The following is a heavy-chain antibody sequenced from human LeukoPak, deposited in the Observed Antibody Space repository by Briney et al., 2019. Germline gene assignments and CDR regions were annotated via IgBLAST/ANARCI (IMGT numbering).Heavy chain of an antibody. CDR3: AAKGNGYTGIYVFAH. CDR2: LYASGIT. Sequence: GGSLRLSCAASRFGVSVNYMSWVRQAPGKGLEWVSVLYASGITKYADSVKGRFTISRDTSDNTLNLQMNGLGVDDSAVYYCAAKGNGYTGIYVFAHWGQGTLVTVSA. CDR1: RFGVSVNY. V-gene: IGHV3-66*01. D-gene: IGHD1-26*01. J-gene: IGHJ4*02.